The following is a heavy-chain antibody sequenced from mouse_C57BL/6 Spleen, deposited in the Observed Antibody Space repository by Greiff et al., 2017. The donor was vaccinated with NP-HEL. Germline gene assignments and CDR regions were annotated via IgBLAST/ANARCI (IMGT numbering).Heavy chain of an antibody. CDR1: GFTFTAYY. CDR2: IRNKANGYTT. CDR3: ARYLGYRWYFDV. D-gene: IGHD2-2*01. V-gene: IGHV7-3*01. J-gene: IGHJ1*03. Sequence: VQGVESGGGLVQPGGSLSLSCAASGFTFTAYYMSWVRQPPGKALEWLGFIRNKANGYTTEYSASVKGRFTISRDNSQSILYLQMNALRAEDSATYYCARYLGYRWYFDVWGTGTTVTVSS.